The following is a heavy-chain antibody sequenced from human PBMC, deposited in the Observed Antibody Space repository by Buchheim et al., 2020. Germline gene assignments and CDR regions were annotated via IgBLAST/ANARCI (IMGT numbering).Heavy chain of an antibody. D-gene: IGHD3-3*01. Sequence: QLQLQESGSGLVKPSQTLSLTCAVSGGSISSGGYSWSWIRQPPGKGLEWIGYIYHSGSTHYNPSLEGRVTISVDRSKNQFSLKLSAVTAADTAVYYCARALFPAISNYDFWSGFGYWGPGTL. CDR2: IYHSGST. V-gene: IGHV4-30-2*01. J-gene: IGHJ4*02. CDR1: GGSISSGGYS. CDR3: ARALFPAISNYDFWSGFGY.